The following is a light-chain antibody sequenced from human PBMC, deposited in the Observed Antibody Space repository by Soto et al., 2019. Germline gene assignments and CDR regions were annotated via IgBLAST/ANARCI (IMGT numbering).Light chain of an antibody. CDR3: ASWDDRLNGYV. CDR1: SSNIGNNA. V-gene: IGLV1-44*01. J-gene: IGLJ1*01. Sequence: QSVLAQSPSASGTPGQMVTISCSGSSSNIGNNAVNWYQHLPGTAPKLLVYSHNQRPSGVSDRFSGSQSGTSASLAISGLQSEDEADYYCASWDDRLNGYVFGPGTKVTVL. CDR2: SHN.